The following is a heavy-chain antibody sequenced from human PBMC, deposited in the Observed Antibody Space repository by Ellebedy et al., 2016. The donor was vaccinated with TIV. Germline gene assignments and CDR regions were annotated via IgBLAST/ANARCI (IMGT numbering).Heavy chain of an antibody. J-gene: IGHJ4*02. Sequence: GGSLRLXCAASGFTFSSHWMTWVRQAPGKGLEWVANIKQDGTEEYYVDSVKGRLTVSRDNAKNSLYLQMNSLRAEDTAVYYCARTYQTAMVRGVISPCDYWGQGTLVTVSS. V-gene: IGHV3-7*01. D-gene: IGHD3-10*01. CDR1: GFTFSSHW. CDR2: IKQDGTEE. CDR3: ARTYQTAMVRGVISPCDY.